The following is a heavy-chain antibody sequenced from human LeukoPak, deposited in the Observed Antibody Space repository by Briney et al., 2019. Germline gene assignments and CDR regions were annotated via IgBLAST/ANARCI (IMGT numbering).Heavy chain of an antibody. D-gene: IGHD3-3*01. CDR2: IKQDGSEK. CDR3: ARGRGHYDFWSGYPMDV. J-gene: IGHJ6*04. V-gene: IGHV3-7*03. CDR1: GFTFSSYW. Sequence: PGGSLRLSCAASGFTFSSYWMSWVRLAPGKGLEWVANIKQDGSEKYYVDSVRGRFSISRDNSKNSLYLQMNSLRSEDTAVYYCARGRGHYDFWSGYPMDVWGKGTTVTVSS.